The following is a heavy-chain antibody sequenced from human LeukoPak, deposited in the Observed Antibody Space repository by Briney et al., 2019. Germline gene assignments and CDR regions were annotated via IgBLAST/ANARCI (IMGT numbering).Heavy chain of an antibody. J-gene: IGHJ4*02. CDR3: ARENLADYYDSSGYFDY. D-gene: IGHD3-22*01. V-gene: IGHV3-20*04. CDR1: GFTFDDYG. Sequence: GGSLRLSCAASGFTFDDYGMSWVRQAPGKGLEWVSGINWNGGSTGYADSVKGRFTISRDNAKNSLYLQMNSLRAEDTALYYCARENLADYYDSSGYFDYWGQGTLVTISS. CDR2: INWNGGST.